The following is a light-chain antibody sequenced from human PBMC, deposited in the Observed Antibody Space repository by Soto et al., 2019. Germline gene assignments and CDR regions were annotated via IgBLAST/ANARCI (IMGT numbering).Light chain of an antibody. Sequence: QAVVTQPPSVSAAPGQKVTISCSGNSSNIGSNLVSWYQQLPGTAPKFLIYDNNKRPSGIPDRFSGSKSGTSATLGITGLQTGDEAHYYCGSWDSSLTIVVFGGGTKVTVL. CDR2: DNN. J-gene: IGLJ2*01. CDR1: SSNIGSNL. V-gene: IGLV1-51*01. CDR3: GSWDSSLTIVV.